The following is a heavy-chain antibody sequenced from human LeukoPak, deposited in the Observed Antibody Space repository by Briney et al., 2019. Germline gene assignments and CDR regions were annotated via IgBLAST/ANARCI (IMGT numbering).Heavy chain of an antibody. CDR3: AKGWSSPDY. Sequence: GGSLRLSCAASGFIFTSYAMSWVRQAPGKGLGWVSSISGGAYSTYYADSVKGRFTISRDNSKNTLSLQMNSLRTEDTALYYCAKGWSSPDYWGQGTQVTVSS. V-gene: IGHV3-23*01. J-gene: IGHJ4*02. CDR2: ISGGAYST. CDR1: GFIFTSYA. D-gene: IGHD1-26*01.